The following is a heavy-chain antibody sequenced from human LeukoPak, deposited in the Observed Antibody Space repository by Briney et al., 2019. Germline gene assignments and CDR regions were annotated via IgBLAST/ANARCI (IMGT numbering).Heavy chain of an antibody. CDR1: GYTFTDYY. V-gene: IGHV1-2*02. J-gene: IGHJ5*02. CDR3: ARVDTVTTGFDP. Sequence: ASVKLSCKASGYTFTDYYMHWVRQAPGQGLEWMGWINPNSGGTNYAQKFQGRVTITRYTSISTANMELSRLRSDDTAVYYCARVDTVTTGFDPWGQGTLVTVSS. D-gene: IGHD4-17*01. CDR2: INPNSGGT.